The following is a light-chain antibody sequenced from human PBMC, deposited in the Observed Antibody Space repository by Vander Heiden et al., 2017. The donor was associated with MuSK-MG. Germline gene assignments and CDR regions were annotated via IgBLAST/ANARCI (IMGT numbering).Light chain of an antibody. V-gene: IGKV4-1*01. CDR2: WAS. Sequence: DIVMTQSTDSLAVSLGERATINCKSSQSVLYSSNNKNYLAWYQQKLGQPPKLLIYWASTRESGVPDRFSGSGSGTDFTLTISNLQPEDVAVYYCQQYYSTPYTFGQGTKLEIK. J-gene: IGKJ2*01. CDR1: QSVLYSSNNKNY. CDR3: QQYYSTPYT.